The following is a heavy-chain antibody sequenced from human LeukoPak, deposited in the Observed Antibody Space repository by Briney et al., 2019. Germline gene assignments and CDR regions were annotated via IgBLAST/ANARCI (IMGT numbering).Heavy chain of an antibody. CDR3: GRDEGYRIGY. J-gene: IGHJ4*02. CDR1: GFXFSXXX. Sequence: GGSLRLSCAASGFXFSXXXXXXVXXAPXKXXEWVSXMNSGGSGTGYADSVKGRFTISRGNAKNTLYLQMNSLRAEDTAVYYCGRDEGYRIGYWGQRILVTVSS. CDR2: MNSGGSGT. V-gene: IGHV3-74*01. D-gene: IGHD3-16*02.